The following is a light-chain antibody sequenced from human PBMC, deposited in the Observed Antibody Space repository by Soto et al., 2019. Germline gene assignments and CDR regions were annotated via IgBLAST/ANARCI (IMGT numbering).Light chain of an antibody. CDR1: QSISNW. Sequence: DIQMTQSPSTRSASVGDRVTITCRASQSISNWLALYQQTPGTAPKLLIYDASSLQSGVPSRFRGSGSGTDFTHTITSLQPEDFATYYCQQSYTTPLTFGGGTKVDIK. J-gene: IGKJ4*01. V-gene: IGKV1-39*01. CDR3: QQSYTTPLT. CDR2: DAS.